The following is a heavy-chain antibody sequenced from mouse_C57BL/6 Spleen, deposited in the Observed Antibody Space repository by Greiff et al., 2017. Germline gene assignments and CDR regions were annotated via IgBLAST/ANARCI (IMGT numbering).Heavy chain of an antibody. D-gene: IGHD1-1*01. CDR3: ARYYGGSYVGYFDG. CDR1: GYTFTSYW. Sequence: QVQLQQPGAELVMPGASVKLSCKASGYTFTSYWMHWVKQRPGQGLEWIGEIDPSDSYTNYNQKFKGKSTLTVDKSSSTAYMQLSSLTSEDSAVYYCARYYGGSYVGYFDGWGTGTTVTVST. J-gene: IGHJ1*03. V-gene: IGHV1-69*01. CDR2: IDPSDSYT.